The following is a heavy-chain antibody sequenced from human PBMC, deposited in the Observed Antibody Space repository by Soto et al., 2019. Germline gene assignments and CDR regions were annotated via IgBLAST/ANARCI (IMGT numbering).Heavy chain of an antibody. Sequence: PSETLSLTCTVSGSDITTYYWSWLRQSPGKGLEWTGHIYDTGSTTYNPSLKSRVTISVDTSNKQFSLRLTSVTAADTAVYYCARGFSAGKGSPPDYWGQGTLVTVSS. CDR3: ARGFSAGKGSPPDY. CDR1: GSDITTYY. J-gene: IGHJ4*02. CDR2: IYDTGST. V-gene: IGHV4-59*01. D-gene: IGHD3-10*01.